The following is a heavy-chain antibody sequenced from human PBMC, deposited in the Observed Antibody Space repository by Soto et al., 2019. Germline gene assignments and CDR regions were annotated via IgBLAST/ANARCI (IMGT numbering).Heavy chain of an antibody. Sequence: SETLSLTCAVYGGSFSGYYWSWIRQPPGKGLEWIGEINHSGSTNYNPSLKSRVTISVDTSKNQFSLKLSSVTAADTAVYYCARESVRERWYYYYYYGMDVWGQGTTVTVSS. J-gene: IGHJ6*02. CDR3: ARESVRERWYYYYYYGMDV. CDR1: GGSFSGYY. V-gene: IGHV4-34*01. D-gene: IGHD3-10*01. CDR2: INHSGST.